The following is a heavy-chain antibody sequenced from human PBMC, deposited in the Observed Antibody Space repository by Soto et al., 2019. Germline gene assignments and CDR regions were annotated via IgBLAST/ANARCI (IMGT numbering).Heavy chain of an antibody. CDR3: ASDAAVGLFDY. D-gene: IGHD1-26*01. CDR1: GYTFTSYG. V-gene: IGHV1-18*01. J-gene: IGHJ4*02. CDR2: ISAYNGNT. Sequence: QVQLLPSGAEVKKPGASVKVSCKDSGYTFTSYGISWVRQAPGQGLECMGWISAYNGNTNYAQKLQGRVTMTTDTSTSTAYMELRSLRSDDAAVYYCASDAAVGLFDYWGQGTLVTVSS.